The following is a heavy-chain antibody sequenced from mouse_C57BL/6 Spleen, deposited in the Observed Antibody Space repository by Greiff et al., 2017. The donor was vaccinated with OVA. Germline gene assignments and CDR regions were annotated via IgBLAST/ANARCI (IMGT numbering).Heavy chain of an antibody. CDR3: AREGLRRGMDY. D-gene: IGHD2-4*01. J-gene: IGHJ4*01. CDR1: GFTFSDYY. V-gene: IGHV5-16*01. CDR2: INYDGSST. Sequence: EVKVVESEGGLVQPGSSMKLSCTASGFTFSDYYMAWVRQVPEKGLEWVANINYDGSSTYYLDSLKSRFIISRDNASNTLYMQMSSLKSEDTASYYCAREGLRRGMDYWGQGTSVTVSS.